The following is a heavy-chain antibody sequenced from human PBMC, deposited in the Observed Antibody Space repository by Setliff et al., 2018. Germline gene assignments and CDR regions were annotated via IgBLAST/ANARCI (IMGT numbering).Heavy chain of an antibody. D-gene: IGHD2-2*01. Sequence: SETLSLTCAVSGVSINSLTWWSWVRQSPGKGLEWIGFIYHDGNPKFNPSVNYNPSLKSRVTMSIDKSKNQFSLNLRSVTAADTAVYYCTRGGERYHTANWGQGLLVTVSS. CDR2: IYHDGNP. J-gene: IGHJ4*02. CDR3: TRGGERYHTAN. V-gene: IGHV4-28*03. CDR1: GVSINSLTW.